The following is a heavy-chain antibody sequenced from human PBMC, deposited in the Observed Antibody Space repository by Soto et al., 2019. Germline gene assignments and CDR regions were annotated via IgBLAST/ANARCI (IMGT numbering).Heavy chain of an antibody. CDR3: ARDDVLCDGGRCYGVPLDV. V-gene: IGHV3-66*01. Sequence: EVHLVKSWGGLVQPGGSLRLSCAASGFTVSSKYMSWVRHAPGKGLEWVSLIQSGGPTYYADSVKGRFTISRDTSENTLHLQMDSLRAEDTAVYYCARDDVLCDGGRCYGVPLDVWGKGTKVTVSS. CDR2: IQSGGPT. J-gene: IGHJ6*04. CDR1: GFTVSSKY. D-gene: IGHD2-15*01.